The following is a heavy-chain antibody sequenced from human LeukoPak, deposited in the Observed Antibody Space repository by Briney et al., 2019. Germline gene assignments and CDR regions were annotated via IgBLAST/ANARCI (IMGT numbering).Heavy chain of an antibody. J-gene: IGHJ4*02. CDR3: AREAQHLF. Sequence: ASVKVSCKASGYTFSVYYIHWVRQAPGQGLEWMGWINPNSGGTNYAQIFQGRVTVTRDTSISTAYMELSRLTSDDTAVYYCAREAQHLFWGQGTLVTVSS. V-gene: IGHV1-2*02. CDR2: INPNSGGT. CDR1: GYTFSVYY.